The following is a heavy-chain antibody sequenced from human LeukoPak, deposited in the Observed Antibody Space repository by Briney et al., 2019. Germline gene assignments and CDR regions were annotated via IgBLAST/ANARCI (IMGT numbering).Heavy chain of an antibody. V-gene: IGHV3-33*01. J-gene: IGHJ4*02. D-gene: IGHD6-6*01. CDR1: GFTFSSYG. CDR3: ARDQAESSGFDY. CDR2: IWYDGSNK. Sequence: PGRSLRLSCAASGFTFSSYGMHWVRQAPGKRLEWVAVIWYDGSNKYYADSVKGRFTISRDNSKNTLYLQMNSLRAEDTAVYYCARDQAESSGFDYWGQGTLVTVSS.